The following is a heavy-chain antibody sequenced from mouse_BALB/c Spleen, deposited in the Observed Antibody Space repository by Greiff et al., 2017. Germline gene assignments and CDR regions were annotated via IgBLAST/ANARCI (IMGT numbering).Heavy chain of an antibody. CDR1: GYTFTSYY. J-gene: IGHJ3*01. CDR3: TRCYDYDPAWFAY. V-gene: IGHV1S81*02. CDR2: INPSNGGT. D-gene: IGHD2-4*01. Sequence: VQLQQSGAELVKPGASVKLSCKASGYTFTSYYMYWVKQRPGQGLEWIGEINPSNGGTNFNEKFKSKATLTVDKSSSTAYMQLSSLTSEDSAVYYCTRCYDYDPAWFAYWGQGTLVTVSA.